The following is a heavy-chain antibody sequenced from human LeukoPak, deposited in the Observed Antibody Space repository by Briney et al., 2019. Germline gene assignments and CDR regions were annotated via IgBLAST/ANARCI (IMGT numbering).Heavy chain of an antibody. CDR3: TTHGTGYYGIDV. CDR2: IKNNGDGGTT. Sequence: PGGSLRLSCAASGFTFSSYAMSWVRQAPGKGLEWVGRIKNNGDGGTTDYAAPVKGRFTISRDDSKDTLFLQMNSLKTEDTGVYYCTTHGTGYYGIDVWGKGTTVTVSS. V-gene: IGHV3-15*01. D-gene: IGHD3-10*01. J-gene: IGHJ6*04. CDR1: GFTFSSYA.